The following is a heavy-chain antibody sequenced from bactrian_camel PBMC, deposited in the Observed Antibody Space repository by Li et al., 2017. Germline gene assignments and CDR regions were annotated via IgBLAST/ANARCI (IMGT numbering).Heavy chain of an antibody. Sequence: HVQLVESGGGSVQVGGSLTLSCVASGDTIGRYCMGWFRQIPDREREGVAGIESDGSTSYADSVKGRFTISEDSAKNILYLQMHSLKPEDTALYYCATATVQPGVTMVVTATSYYYWGQGTQVTVS. D-gene: IGHD2*01. CDR2: IESDGST. CDR1: GDTIGRYC. J-gene: IGHJ4*01. CDR3: ATATVQPGVTMVVTATSYYY. V-gene: IGHV3S55*01.